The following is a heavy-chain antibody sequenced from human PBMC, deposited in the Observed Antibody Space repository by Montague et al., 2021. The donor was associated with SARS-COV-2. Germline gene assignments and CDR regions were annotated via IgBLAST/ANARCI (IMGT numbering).Heavy chain of an antibody. J-gene: IGHJ4*02. D-gene: IGHD6-19*01. CDR3: VRDVGTGWGTFDS. V-gene: IGHV4-61*01. CDR1: GVSVTNGNYY. CDR2: FYYTGSI. Sequence: SETLSLTCVVSGVSVTNGNYYWSWIRQTPGKGLEWMGYFYYTGSIESNPSLKSRVTVSGDTSKNQFPLKLTSVTAADTAVYFCVRDVGTGWGTFDSWGQGILVTVSS.